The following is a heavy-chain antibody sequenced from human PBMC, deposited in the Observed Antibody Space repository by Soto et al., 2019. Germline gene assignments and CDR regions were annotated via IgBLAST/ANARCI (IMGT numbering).Heavy chain of an antibody. CDR3: ASPQRGYCSSTSCYDAFDI. CDR1: GYSFTSYW. Sequence: GESLKISCKGSGYSFTSYWIGWVRQMPGKGLEWMGIIYPGDSDTRYSPSFQGQATISADKSISTAYLQWSSLKASDTAMYYCASPQRGYCSSTSCYDAFDIWGQGTMVTVSS. D-gene: IGHD2-2*01. V-gene: IGHV5-51*01. CDR2: IYPGDSDT. J-gene: IGHJ3*02.